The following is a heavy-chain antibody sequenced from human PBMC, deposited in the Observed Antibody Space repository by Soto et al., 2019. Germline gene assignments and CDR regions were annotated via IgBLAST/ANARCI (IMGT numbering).Heavy chain of an antibody. J-gene: IGHJ6*02. CDR2: IYPGDSDT. V-gene: IGHV5-51*01. Sequence: PGESLKISCKGSGYSFTSYWIGWVRQMPGKGLEWMGIIYPGDSDTRYSPSFQGQVTISADKSISNAYLQWSILKASDTAMYYCARHPVLRYFDWSFYGMDVWGQGTTVTVSS. CDR3: ARHPVLRYFDWSFYGMDV. D-gene: IGHD3-9*01. CDR1: GYSFTSYW.